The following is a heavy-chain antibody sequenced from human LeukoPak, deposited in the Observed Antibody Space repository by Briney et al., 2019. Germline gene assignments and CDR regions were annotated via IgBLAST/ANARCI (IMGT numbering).Heavy chain of an antibody. V-gene: IGHV1-18*01. Sequence: ASVKVSCKASGYTFTSYGISWVRQAPGQGLEWMGWISAYNGNTNYAQKLQGRVTMTTDTSTSTAYMELSRLRSDDTAVYYCAKSVGYCSGGSCYSVGWGQGTLVTVSS. CDR1: GYTFTSYG. J-gene: IGHJ4*02. CDR2: ISAYNGNT. D-gene: IGHD2-15*01. CDR3: AKSVGYCSGGSCYSVG.